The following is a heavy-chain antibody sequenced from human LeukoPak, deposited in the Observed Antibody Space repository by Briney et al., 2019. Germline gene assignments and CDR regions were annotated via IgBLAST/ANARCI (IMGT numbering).Heavy chain of an antibody. V-gene: IGHV4-39*07. CDR3: ARAAVAGRGWFDP. J-gene: IGHJ5*02. CDR1: GGSISSSSYY. D-gene: IGHD6-19*01. CDR2: IYYSGST. Sequence: SETLSLTCTVSGGSISSSSYYWGWIRQPPGKGLEWIGGIYYSGSTYYNPSLTSRVTISVDTSKNQFSLKLSSVTAADTAVYYCARAAVAGRGWFDPWGQGTLVTVSS.